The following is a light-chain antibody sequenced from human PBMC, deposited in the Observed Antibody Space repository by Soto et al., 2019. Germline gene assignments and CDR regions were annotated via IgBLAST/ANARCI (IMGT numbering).Light chain of an antibody. V-gene: IGKV1-5*01. CDR1: QNISRW. CDR3: QQHNGYSPWT. Sequence: DIQMTQSPSTLSASGGDRVTITCRASQNISRWLAWYQQKPGKGPKLLIYAASSLESGVPSRFSGSGSGTELTLTINSLQPDDFATYYCQQHNGYSPWTFGQGTKVEL. CDR2: AAS. J-gene: IGKJ1*01.